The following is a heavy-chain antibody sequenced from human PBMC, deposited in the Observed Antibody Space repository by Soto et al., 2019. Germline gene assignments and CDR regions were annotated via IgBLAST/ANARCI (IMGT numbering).Heavy chain of an antibody. CDR2: ISWNSGSI. J-gene: IGHJ1*01. CDR1: GFTFDDYA. V-gene: IGHV3-9*01. CDR3: AKPSGDSSVYYLRPGYFQH. Sequence: EVQLVESGGGLVQPGRSLRLSCAASGFTFDDYAMHWVRQAPGKGLEWVSGISWNSGSIGYADSVKGRFTISRDNAKNSLYLQMNSLRAEDTALYYCAKPSGDSSVYYLRPGYFQHWGQGTLVTVSS. D-gene: IGHD3-22*01.